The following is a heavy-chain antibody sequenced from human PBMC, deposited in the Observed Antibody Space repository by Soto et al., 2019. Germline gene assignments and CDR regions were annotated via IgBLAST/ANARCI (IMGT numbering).Heavy chain of an antibody. CDR3: ARVRCSSTSCLLGAFDF. CDR2: ISAYNGNT. V-gene: IGHV1-18*01. D-gene: IGHD2-2*01. Sequence: QVQLVQSGAEVKKPGASVKVSCKASGYTFTSYGISWVRQAPGQGLEWMGWISAYNGNTNYAQKLQGRVTMTTDTSTSTAYMELRSLRSDDTAVYYCARVRCSSTSCLLGAFDFWGQGTMVTVSS. J-gene: IGHJ3*01. CDR1: GYTFTSYG.